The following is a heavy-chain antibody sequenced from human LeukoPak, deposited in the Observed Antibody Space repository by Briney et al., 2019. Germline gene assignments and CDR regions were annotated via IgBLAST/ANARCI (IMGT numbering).Heavy chain of an antibody. Sequence: SETLSLTCTVSGGSISSYHWIWIRQPAGRGLEWIGRINSNGDTVYNPSLKSRATMSLDMTNNQFSLKLSSVTAADTAVYYCARDRGLDGSDQLDSWGPGTLVTVSS. V-gene: IGHV4-4*07. CDR3: ARDRGLDGSDQLDS. J-gene: IGHJ5*01. CDR2: INSNGDT. D-gene: IGHD3-10*01. CDR1: GGSISSYH.